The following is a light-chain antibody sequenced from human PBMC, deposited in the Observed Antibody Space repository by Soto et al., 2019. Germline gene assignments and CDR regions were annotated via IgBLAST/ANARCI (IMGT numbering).Light chain of an antibody. Sequence: IQLTQSPSFLSASVGDRVTLTCRASQGINIFLAWFQQKPGKAPNLLISAASTLQSGVPSRFSGSGSETEFTLTITSLQPEDSATYYCQQYNSYFWTFGQGTKVDIK. CDR2: AAS. CDR1: QGINIF. CDR3: QQYNSYFWT. V-gene: IGKV1-9*01. J-gene: IGKJ1*01.